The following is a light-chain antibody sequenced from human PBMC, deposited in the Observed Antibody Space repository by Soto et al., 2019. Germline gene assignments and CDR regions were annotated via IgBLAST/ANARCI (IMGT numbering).Light chain of an antibody. CDR1: QDISNY. J-gene: IGKJ2*01. CDR2: DAS. Sequence: DIPMTQSPSSLSASVGDRVTITCQASQDISNYLNWYQQKPGKAPNLLIHDASNLETGVPSRFSGRGSGTDFIFTISILQPEDISTYYCQQYDNLPYTFGQGTKLDIK. CDR3: QQYDNLPYT. V-gene: IGKV1-33*01.